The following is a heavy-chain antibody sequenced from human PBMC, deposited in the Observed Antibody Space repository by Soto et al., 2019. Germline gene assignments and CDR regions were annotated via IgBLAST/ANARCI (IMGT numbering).Heavy chain of an antibody. CDR2: ISYSGST. D-gene: IGHD5-18*01. Sequence: SETLSLTCSVSGGSISSSLWSWIRQPPGKELEWIGYISYSGSTTYNPSLKSRITLSVDTSKNQFSLRVASVTAADTAVYYCARGHRAMEYYYYYGMDVWGQGTTVTV. V-gene: IGHV4-59*01. CDR3: ARGHRAMEYYYYYGMDV. CDR1: GGSISSSL. J-gene: IGHJ6*02.